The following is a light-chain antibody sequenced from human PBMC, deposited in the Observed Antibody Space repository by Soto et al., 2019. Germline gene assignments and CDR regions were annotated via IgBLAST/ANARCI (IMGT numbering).Light chain of an antibody. Sequence: DIQMTQCPSTLSASLGDRVTITCRASQSISSVLAWYQQKPGKAPKVLIYDASSLQSGVPSRFSGSGSGTEFTLTISSLQPEDFAIYYCQQYNSYSPWTFGQGTKVDIK. CDR3: QQYNSYSPWT. CDR1: QSISSV. J-gene: IGKJ1*01. V-gene: IGKV1-5*01. CDR2: DAS.